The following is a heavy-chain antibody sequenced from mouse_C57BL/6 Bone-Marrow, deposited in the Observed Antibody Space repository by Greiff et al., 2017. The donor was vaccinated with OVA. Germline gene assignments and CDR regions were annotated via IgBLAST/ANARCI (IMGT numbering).Heavy chain of an antibody. CDR2: ISNGGGST. Sequence: EVQVVESGGGLVQPGGSLKLSCAASGFTFSDYYMYWVRQTPEKRLEWVAYISNGGGSTYYPDTVKGRFTISRDNAKTALYLQMSRLKSEDTAMYYCARHWDVIDYWGQGTTLTVSS. V-gene: IGHV5-12*01. D-gene: IGHD4-1*01. CDR3: ARHWDVIDY. CDR1: GFTFSDYY. J-gene: IGHJ2*01.